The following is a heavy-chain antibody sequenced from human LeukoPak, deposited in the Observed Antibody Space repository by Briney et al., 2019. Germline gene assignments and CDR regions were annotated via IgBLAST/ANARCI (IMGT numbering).Heavy chain of an antibody. CDR3: ARTILRFTGEFDI. J-gene: IGHJ3*02. Sequence: SQTLSLTCAISGDSVSSNSAAWNWIRQSPSRGLEWLGRTYYRSKWYNDYAVSVKSRITINPDTSKNQFSLKLSSVTAADTAVYYCARTILRFTGEFDIWGQGTMVTVSS. CDR1: GDSVSSNSAA. V-gene: IGHV6-1*01. CDR2: TYYRSKWYN. D-gene: IGHD1-26*01.